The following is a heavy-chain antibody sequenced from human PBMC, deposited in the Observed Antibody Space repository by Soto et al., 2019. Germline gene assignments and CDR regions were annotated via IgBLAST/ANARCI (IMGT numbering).Heavy chain of an antibody. CDR3: TRYSASYSSSSGSYWYFDL. V-gene: IGHV3-48*02. D-gene: IGHD6-6*01. J-gene: IGHJ2*01. CDR1: GFTFSSYS. CDR2: ISRGSATI. Sequence: EVQLVESGGALVQPGGSLRLSCAASGFTFSSYSMNWVRQAPGKGLEWLSYISRGSATIYYADSVKGRFTISRDNARNSLYLQMNSLRDEDTSVYYCTRYSASYSSSSGSYWYFDLWGRGTLVAVSS.